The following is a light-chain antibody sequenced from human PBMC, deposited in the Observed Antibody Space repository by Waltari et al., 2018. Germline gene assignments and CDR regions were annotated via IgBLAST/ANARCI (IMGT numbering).Light chain of an antibody. CDR2: DVT. J-gene: IGLJ1*01. V-gene: IGLV2-14*03. CDR1: SSDVGGYNY. Sequence: QSALTQPASVSGSPGQSITISCTGTSSDVGGYNYVSWYQKHPGKAPKLMIYDVTNRASGVSSRFTGSKSGNTASRTISGLQTDDGAGYYCSSYRKSSTAGGVFGTGTKVTVL. CDR3: SSYRKSSTAGGV.